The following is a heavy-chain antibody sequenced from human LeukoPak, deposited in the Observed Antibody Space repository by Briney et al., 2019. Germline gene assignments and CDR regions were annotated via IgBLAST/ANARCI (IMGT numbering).Heavy chain of an antibody. CDR2: ISSSGSTI. Sequence: GGSLRLSCAASGFTFSDYYMSWIRQAPGKGLEWVSYISSSGSTIYYADSVKGRFTISRDNAKNSLYLQMNSLRPEDTAVYYCAKGPNYDILTGWRKTYNGFDIWGQGTMVTVSS. CDR3: AKGPNYDILTGWRKTYNGFDI. V-gene: IGHV3-11*04. D-gene: IGHD3-9*01. CDR1: GFTFSDYY. J-gene: IGHJ3*02.